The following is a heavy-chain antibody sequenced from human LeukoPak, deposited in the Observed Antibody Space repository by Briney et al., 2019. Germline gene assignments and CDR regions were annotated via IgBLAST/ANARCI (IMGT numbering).Heavy chain of an antibody. J-gene: IGHJ4*02. CDR3: ACLGGSSWSPNFDY. CDR1: GYTFTGYY. V-gene: IGHV1-2*02. Sequence: ASVKVSCKASGYTFTGYYMHWVRQAPGQGLEWMGWINPNSGGTNYAQKFQGRVTMTWDTSISTAYMEMSKLRSDDTAVYYCACLGGSSWSPNFDYWGQGTLVTVSS. CDR2: INPNSGGT. D-gene: IGHD2-15*01.